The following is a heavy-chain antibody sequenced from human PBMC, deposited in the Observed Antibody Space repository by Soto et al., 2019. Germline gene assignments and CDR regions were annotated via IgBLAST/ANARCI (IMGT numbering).Heavy chain of an antibody. D-gene: IGHD2-21*02. CDR3: AREFAYCGGDCYPRDAFDI. CDR2: INPNSGGT. J-gene: IGHJ3*02. Sequence: APVKVSCKASGYTFTGYYMHWVRQAPGQGLEWMGWINPNSGGTNYAQKFQGWVTMTRDTSISTAYMELSRLRSDDTAVYYCAREFAYCGGDCYPRDAFDIWGQGTMVTVSS. CDR1: GYTFTGYY. V-gene: IGHV1-2*04.